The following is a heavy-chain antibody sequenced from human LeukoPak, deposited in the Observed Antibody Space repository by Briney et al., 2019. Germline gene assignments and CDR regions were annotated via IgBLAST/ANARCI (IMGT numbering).Heavy chain of an antibody. D-gene: IGHD1-1*01. CDR3: ARVSGRLERQSDLDY. J-gene: IGHJ4*02. CDR2: VSGDSTYI. V-gene: IGHV3-21*01. Sequence: GGSLRLSCAASGFTFASYSMNWVRQAPRKGQEWVSSVSGDSTYIYNAGPAKGRFTISRDNAQASLYLQMISVRADDTAVYYCARVSGRLERQSDLDYWGQGTLVIVSS. CDR1: GFTFASYS.